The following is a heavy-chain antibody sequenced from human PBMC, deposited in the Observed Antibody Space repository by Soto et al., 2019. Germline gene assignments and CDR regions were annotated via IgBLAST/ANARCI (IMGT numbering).Heavy chain of an antibody. CDR1: GGSISSYY. V-gene: IGHV4-59*08. CDR2: ICYSGST. Sequence: QVQLQESGPGLVKPSETLSLTCTVSGGSISSYYWIWIRQPPGKGLEWIGYICYSGSTNYNPSLKVRVTKSVDTNNNQFSLKLSSVTAADTAVYYCARRRYCSTSNCYSETYYSYIDVWGKGTTVTVSS. CDR3: ARRRYCSTSNCYSETYYSYIDV. D-gene: IGHD2-2*01. J-gene: IGHJ6*03.